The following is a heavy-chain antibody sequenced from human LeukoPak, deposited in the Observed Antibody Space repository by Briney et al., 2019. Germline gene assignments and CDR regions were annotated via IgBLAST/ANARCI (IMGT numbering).Heavy chain of an antibody. D-gene: IGHD2-15*01. J-gene: IGHJ4*02. CDR1: GGSISSYY. Sequence: PSETLSLTCTVSGGSISSYYWSWIRQPPGKGLEWIGYIYYSGSTNYNPSLKSRVTISVDTSKNQFSLKLSSVTAADTAVYYCARVGCSGGSCYGSFDYWGQGTLVTVSS. V-gene: IGHV4-59*01. CDR3: ARVGCSGGSCYGSFDY. CDR2: IYYSGST.